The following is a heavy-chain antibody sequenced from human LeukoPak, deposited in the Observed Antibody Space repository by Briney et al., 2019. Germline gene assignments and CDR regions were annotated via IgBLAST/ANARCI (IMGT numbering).Heavy chain of an antibody. CDR2: INHSGST. CDR3: ARVIRGGGNKIWFDP. D-gene: IGHD2-15*01. CDR1: GGSFSGYY. V-gene: IGHV4-34*01. Sequence: SETLSLTCAVYGGSFSGYYWSWIRQPPGKGLEWIGEINHSGSTNYNPSLKGRVTISVDTSKNQFSLKLSSVTAADTAVYYCARVIRGGGNKIWFDPWGQGTLVTVSS. J-gene: IGHJ5*02.